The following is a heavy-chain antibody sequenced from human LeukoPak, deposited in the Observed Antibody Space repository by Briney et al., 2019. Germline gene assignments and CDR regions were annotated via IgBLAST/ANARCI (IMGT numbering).Heavy chain of an antibody. V-gene: IGHV4-39*07. CDR1: GGSISSSSYN. J-gene: IGHJ6*03. CDR2: IYYSGST. Sequence: SETLSLTCTVSGGSISSSSYNWGWIRQPPGKGLEWIGSIYYSGSTYYNPSLKSRVTISVDTSKNQFSLKLSSVTAADTAVYYCARAISGYNNYYYYYMDVWGKGTTVTVSS. D-gene: IGHD1-14*01. CDR3: ARAISGYNNYYYYYMDV.